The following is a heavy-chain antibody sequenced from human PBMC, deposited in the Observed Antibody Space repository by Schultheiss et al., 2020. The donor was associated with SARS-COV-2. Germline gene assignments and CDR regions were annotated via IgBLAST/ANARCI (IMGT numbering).Heavy chain of an antibody. J-gene: IGHJ4*02. Sequence: ASVKVSCRASGYTFNIYGVTWVRQASGQGLEWVGWISGHNGDTSYGLEFQGRVTMTADTSTSTAYMELRSLRSDDTAVYYCARGCITCYNDYWGQGSLVTVSS. CDR3: ARGCITCYNDY. V-gene: IGHV1-18*01. CDR1: GYTFNIYG. CDR2: ISGHNGDT. D-gene: IGHD2-2*01.